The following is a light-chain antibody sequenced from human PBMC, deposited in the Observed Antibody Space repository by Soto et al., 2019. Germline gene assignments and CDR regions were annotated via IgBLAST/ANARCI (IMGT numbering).Light chain of an antibody. V-gene: IGKV3-15*01. J-gene: IGKJ4*01. CDR1: QSVSSN. Sequence: EIVMTQSPATLSVSPGERTTLSCRASQSVSSNLAWYQQKPGQAPRLLIYAASTRATGIPARFSGSGSGTEFTLTISSLQSEDFAIYYCQQYSNCPLTFGGGTKVEIK. CDR2: AAS. CDR3: QQYSNCPLT.